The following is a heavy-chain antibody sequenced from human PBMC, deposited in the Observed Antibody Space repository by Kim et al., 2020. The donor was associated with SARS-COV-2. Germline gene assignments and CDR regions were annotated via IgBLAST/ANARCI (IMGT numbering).Heavy chain of an antibody. CDR3: AKCGFGKIPHYYYYYGMDV. J-gene: IGHJ6*02. V-gene: IGHV3-9*01. Sequence: GRFTISRDNAKNSLYLQMNSLRAEDTALYYCAKCGFGKIPHYYYYYGMDVWGQGTTVTVSS. D-gene: IGHD3-10*01.